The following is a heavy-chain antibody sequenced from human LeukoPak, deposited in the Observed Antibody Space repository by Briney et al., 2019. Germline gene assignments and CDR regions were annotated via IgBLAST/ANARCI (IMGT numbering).Heavy chain of an antibody. V-gene: IGHV4-39*01. CDR1: GGSISSSSYY. J-gene: IGHJ3*02. D-gene: IGHD1-26*01. CDR2: IYYSGST. CDR3: ARPMRAVGATTAFDI. Sequence: TLSLTCTVSGGSISSSSYYWSWIRQPPGKGLEWIGSIYYSGSTYYNPSLKSRVTISVDTSKNQFSLKLSSVTAADTAVYYCARPMRAVGATTAFDIWGQGTMVTVSS.